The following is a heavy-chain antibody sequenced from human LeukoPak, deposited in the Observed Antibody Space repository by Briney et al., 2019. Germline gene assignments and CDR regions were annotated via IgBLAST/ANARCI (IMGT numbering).Heavy chain of an antibody. Sequence: ASVKVSCKASGYTFTGYYMHWVRQAPGQGLEWMGWINPNSGGTNYAQKFQGRVTMTRDTSVSTAYMALSRLRSDDTAVYYCARSLVLPGPGDPWGQGTLVTVSS. CDR3: ARSLVLPGPGDP. J-gene: IGHJ5*02. D-gene: IGHD3-10*01. V-gene: IGHV1-2*02. CDR2: INPNSGGT. CDR1: GYTFTGYY.